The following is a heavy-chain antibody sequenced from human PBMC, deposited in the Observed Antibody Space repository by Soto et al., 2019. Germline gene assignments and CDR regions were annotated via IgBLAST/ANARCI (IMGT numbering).Heavy chain of an antibody. V-gene: IGHV3-33*08. CDR1: GFTFSSYG. J-gene: IGHJ4*02. CDR2: IWFDGSNK. D-gene: IGHD5-12*01. Sequence: GGSLRLSCEASGFTFSSYGMHWVRQAPGKGLEWVAIIWFDGSNKNYADSVKGRFTISRDNAKNTLFLRLNSLRAEDTAVYYCARAAYASGYYYFDHWGQGTPVTVSS. CDR3: ARAAYASGYYYFDH.